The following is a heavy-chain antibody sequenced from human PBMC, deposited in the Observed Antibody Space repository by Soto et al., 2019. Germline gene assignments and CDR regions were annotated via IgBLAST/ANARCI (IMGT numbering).Heavy chain of an antibody. CDR2: MSPDSGNT. J-gene: IGHJ4*02. D-gene: IGHD1-1*01. V-gene: IGHV1-8*02. CDR3: EVTTGY. Sequence: QVQVVQSRAEVKKPGASVRVSCKTSGYTFTDYDINWVRQAAGQGFEYMGWMSPDSGNTGYSQQFQGRVTMTSNTSTSTAYMELSSLTSEDTAVYYCEVTTGYWGQGTMVTVSS. CDR1: GYTFTDYD.